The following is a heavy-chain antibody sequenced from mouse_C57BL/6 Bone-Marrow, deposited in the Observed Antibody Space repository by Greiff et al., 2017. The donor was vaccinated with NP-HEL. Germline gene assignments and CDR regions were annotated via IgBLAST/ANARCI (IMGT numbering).Heavy chain of an antibody. CDR1: GYTFTGYW. CDR3: ASHRAWFAY. Sequence: VQLQESGAELMKPGASVKLSCKATGYTFTGYWIEWVKQRPGHGLEWIGEILPGSGSTNYYEKFKGKATFTADTSSNTAYMQLSSLTTEDSAIYYCASHRAWFAYWGQGTLVTVSA. CDR2: ILPGSGST. V-gene: IGHV1-9*01. J-gene: IGHJ3*01.